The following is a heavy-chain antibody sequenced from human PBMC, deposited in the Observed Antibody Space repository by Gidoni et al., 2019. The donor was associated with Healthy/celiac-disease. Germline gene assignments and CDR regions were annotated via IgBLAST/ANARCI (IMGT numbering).Heavy chain of an antibody. D-gene: IGHD3-16*01. CDR3: AAELGAGPNYYYGMDV. CDR1: GFTFTSSA. J-gene: IGHJ6*02. V-gene: IGHV1-58*01. CDR2: IVVGSGNT. Sequence: QMQLVQSGPEVKKPGTSVKVSCKASGFTFTSSAVQWVRQARGQRLEWIGWIVVGSGNTTYAQKFQERVTITRDMSTSKAYMELSSLRSEDTAVYYCAAELGAGPNYYYGMDVWGQGTTVTVSS.